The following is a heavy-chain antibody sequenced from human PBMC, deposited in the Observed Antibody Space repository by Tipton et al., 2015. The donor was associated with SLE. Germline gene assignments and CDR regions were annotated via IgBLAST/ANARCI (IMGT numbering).Heavy chain of an antibody. J-gene: IGHJ4*02. CDR2: IKQDGSEK. Sequence: GSLRLSCAASGFTFSNYWMSWVRQAPGKGLEWVANIKQDGSEKYYVDSVKGRFTISRDNAKSSLYLQMNSLRAEDTAVYYCARASITVTTALGYWGQGTLVTVSS. CDR3: ARASITVTTALGY. D-gene: IGHD4-17*01. V-gene: IGHV3-7*01. CDR1: GFTFSNYW.